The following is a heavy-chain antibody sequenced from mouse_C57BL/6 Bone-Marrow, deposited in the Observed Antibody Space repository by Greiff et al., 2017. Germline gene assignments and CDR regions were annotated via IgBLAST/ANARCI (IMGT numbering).Heavy chain of an antibody. CDR3: TRCHSYFDY. V-gene: IGHV1-15*01. J-gene: IGHJ2*01. CDR2: IDPETGGT. CDR1: GYTFTDYE. Sequence: QVQLKESGAELVRPGASVTLSYKASGYTFTDYEMHWVKQTPVHGLEWIGAIDPETGGTAYNQKFKGKAILTADKSSSTAYMELRSLTSEDSAVYYCTRCHSYFDYWGQGTTLTVSS. D-gene: IGHD6-1*01.